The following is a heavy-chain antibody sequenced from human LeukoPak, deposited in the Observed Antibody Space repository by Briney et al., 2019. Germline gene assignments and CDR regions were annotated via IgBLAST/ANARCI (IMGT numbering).Heavy chain of an antibody. CDR3: ARNIVVVVAATPGRLERRPDAFDI. CDR2: IYYSGST. J-gene: IGHJ3*02. CDR1: GGSISSGDYY. D-gene: IGHD2-15*01. V-gene: IGHV4-30-4*08. Sequence: SETLSLTCTVSGGSISSGDYYWSWIRQPPGKGLEWIGYIYYSGSTYYNPSLKSRVTISVDTSKNQLSLKLSSVTAADTAVYYCARNIVVVVAATPGRLERRPDAFDIWGQGTMVTVSS.